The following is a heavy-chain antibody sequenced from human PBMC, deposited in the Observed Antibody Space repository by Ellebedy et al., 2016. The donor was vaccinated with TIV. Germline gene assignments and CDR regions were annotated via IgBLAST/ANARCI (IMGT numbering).Heavy chain of an antibody. CDR1: GFTFSSYA. D-gene: IGHD2/OR15-2a*01. Sequence: GESLKISCAASGFTFSSYAMTWVRQAPGKGLEWVSGISGRGGTTYYADSVKGRFTISRDNLKNTLHLQMNSLGIDETAVYYCAKTMGGQYYYGMDVWGQGTTVTVSS. CDR2: ISGRGGTT. V-gene: IGHV3-23*01. CDR3: AKTMGGQYYYGMDV. J-gene: IGHJ6*02.